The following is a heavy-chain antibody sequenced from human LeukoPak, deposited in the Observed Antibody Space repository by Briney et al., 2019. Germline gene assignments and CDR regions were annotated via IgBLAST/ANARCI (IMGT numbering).Heavy chain of an antibody. CDR1: GFNFRGYA. Sequence: GGSLRPSCAASGFNFRGYAMSWVRQAPGKGLEWVSAISGSGGRAHYADSVRGRFTISRDNSQNTLQLQMNSLRAEDTAVYYCAREVVMGETNYYYYGMGVWGQGTTVTVSS. CDR2: ISGSGGRA. J-gene: IGHJ6*02. D-gene: IGHD2-21*01. CDR3: AREVVMGETNYYYYGMGV. V-gene: IGHV3-23*01.